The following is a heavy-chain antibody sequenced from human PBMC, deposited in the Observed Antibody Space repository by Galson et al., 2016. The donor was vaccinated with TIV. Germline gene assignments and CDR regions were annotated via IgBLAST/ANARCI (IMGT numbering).Heavy chain of an antibody. J-gene: IGHJ5*02. CDR1: GGSISSYN. D-gene: IGHD6-13*01. CDR3: ARGGSNWFGGWFDP. Sequence: SLTCTVSGGSISSYNWSWIRKPAGKGLEWIGRIYTSGSPNYNPSLKSRVTMSVDASRNQFSLKLNSMTAADTAVYYCARGGSNWFGGWFDPWGQGTLVTVSS. V-gene: IGHV4-4*07. CDR2: IYTSGSP.